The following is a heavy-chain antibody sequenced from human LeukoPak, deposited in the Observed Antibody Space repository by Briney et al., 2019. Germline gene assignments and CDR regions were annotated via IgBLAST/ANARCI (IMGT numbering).Heavy chain of an antibody. CDR1: GGSVGSSDYY. CDR3: ARGDFMITFGGVIVLGAFDI. J-gene: IGHJ3*02. Sequence: PSETLSLTCTVSGGSVGSSDYYWTWIRQPPEKGLEWIGYISHTGGTYYNSSLLSRVTISLDKSKNQFFLTLGSVTAADTAVYFCARGDFMITFGGVIVLGAFDIWGQGTMVTVSS. D-gene: IGHD3-16*02. V-gene: IGHV4-30-2*01. CDR2: ISHTGGT.